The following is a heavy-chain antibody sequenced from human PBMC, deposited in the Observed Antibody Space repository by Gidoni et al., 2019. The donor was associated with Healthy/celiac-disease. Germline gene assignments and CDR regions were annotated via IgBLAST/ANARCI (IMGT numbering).Heavy chain of an antibody. CDR2: IRYDGSNK. V-gene: IGHV3-30*02. CDR1: GFTFSSYG. Sequence: QVQLVESGGGVVQPGGSLRLSCAASGFTFSSYGMHWVRQAPGKGLEWVAFIRYDGSNKYYADSVKGRFTISRDNSKNTLYLQMNSLRAEDTAVYYCAKDKREEWDYEPLDYWGQGTLVTVSS. D-gene: IGHD1-26*01. J-gene: IGHJ4*02. CDR3: AKDKREEWDYEPLDY.